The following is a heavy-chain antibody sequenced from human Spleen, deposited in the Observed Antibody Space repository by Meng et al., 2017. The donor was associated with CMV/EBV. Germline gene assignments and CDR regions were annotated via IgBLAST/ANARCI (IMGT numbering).Heavy chain of an antibody. CDR2: ISGSGGST. CDR1: GFTFSSYG. V-gene: IGHV3-23*01. J-gene: IGHJ4*02. Sequence: GESLKISCAASGFTFSSYGMSWVRQAPGKGLEWVSVISGSGGSTYYADSVKGRVTISRDNSKNTLSLQMNSLRAEDTAVYYCAKGRYYASTGYVGYWGQGTLVTVSS. CDR3: AKGRYYASTGYVGY. D-gene: IGHD3-22*01.